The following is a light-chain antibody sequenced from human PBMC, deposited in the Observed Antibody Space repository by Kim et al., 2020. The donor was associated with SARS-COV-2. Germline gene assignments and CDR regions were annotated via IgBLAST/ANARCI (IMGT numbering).Light chain of an antibody. Sequence: ATLAYSPGETATLSCRASQSVSNYLDWYQQRPGQAPRLLIYDASKRAIGIPARFSGSGSGTDFTLTISRLEPEDSAVYFCQQRSSFGQGTRLEIK. CDR1: QSVSNY. V-gene: IGKV3-11*01. CDR3: QQRSS. CDR2: DAS. J-gene: IGKJ5*01.